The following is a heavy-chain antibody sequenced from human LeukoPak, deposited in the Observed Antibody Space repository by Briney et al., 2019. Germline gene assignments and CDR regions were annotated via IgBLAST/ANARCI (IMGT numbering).Heavy chain of an antibody. CDR1: GYTFTRYG. D-gene: IGHD6-6*01. J-gene: IGHJ4*02. V-gene: IGHV1-18*01. CDR3: ARWVGSSSFYFDY. Sequence: GASVTVSCKASGYTFTRYGISWVRQAPGQGVEGVGWISAYYANTNYAQNLQGRVTMTTDTSTNTAYMELRSLRSDDTAVYYCARWVGSSSFYFDYWGQGTLVTVSS. CDR2: ISAYYANT.